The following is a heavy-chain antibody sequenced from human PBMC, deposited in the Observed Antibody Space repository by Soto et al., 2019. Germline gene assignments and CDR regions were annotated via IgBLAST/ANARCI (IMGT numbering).Heavy chain of an antibody. CDR3: ARLIGQYSSGWYYYFDY. Sequence: SETLSLTCTVSGGSLSSYYWSWIRQPAGKGLEWIGRIYTSGSTNYNPSLKSRVTMSVDTSKNQFSLKLSSVTAADTAVYYCARLIGQYSSGWYYYFDYWGQGTLVTVSS. CDR2: IYTSGST. CDR1: GGSLSSYY. D-gene: IGHD6-19*01. J-gene: IGHJ4*02. V-gene: IGHV4-4*07.